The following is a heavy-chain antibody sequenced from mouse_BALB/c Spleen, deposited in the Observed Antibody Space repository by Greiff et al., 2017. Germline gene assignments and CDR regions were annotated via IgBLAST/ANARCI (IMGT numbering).Heavy chain of an antibody. CDR2: ISTYYGDA. V-gene: IGHV1S137*01. D-gene: IGHD2-4*01. CDR3: AREVGLRFDY. J-gene: IGHJ2*01. CDR1: GYTFTDYA. Sequence: VQLVESGAELVRPGVSVKISCKGSGYTFTDYAMHWVKQSHAKSLEWIGVISTYYGDASYNQKFKGKATMTVDKSSSTAYMELARLTSEDSAIYYCAREVGLRFDYWGQGTTLTVSS.